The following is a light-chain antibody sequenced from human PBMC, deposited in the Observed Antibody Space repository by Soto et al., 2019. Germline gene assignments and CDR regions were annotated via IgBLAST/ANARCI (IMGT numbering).Light chain of an antibody. Sequence: QSVLTQPPSVSAAPGQKVTISCSGSSSNIGNNYVSWYQQLPGTAPKLLIYDNNKRPSGIPDRFSGPKSGTSATLGITGLQTGDEADYYCGTWDSSLSAPEVFGGGTKLTVL. V-gene: IGLV1-51*01. CDR2: DNN. CDR1: SSNIGNNY. CDR3: GTWDSSLSAPEV. J-gene: IGLJ2*01.